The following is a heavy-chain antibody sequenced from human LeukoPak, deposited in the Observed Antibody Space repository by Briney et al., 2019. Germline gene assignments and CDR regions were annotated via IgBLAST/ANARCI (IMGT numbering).Heavy chain of an antibody. CDR1: GGSISSYY. CDR3: AREPGTGNWFDP. CDR2: TYYSGST. V-gene: IGHV4-59*01. J-gene: IGHJ5*02. D-gene: IGHD2-2*01. Sequence: PSETLSLTCTVSGGSISSYYWSWIRQPPGKGLEWIGYTYYSGSTTYNPSLKSRVTTSVDTSKNQFSLKLSSVTAADTAVYYCAREPGTGNWFDPWGQGTLVTVSS.